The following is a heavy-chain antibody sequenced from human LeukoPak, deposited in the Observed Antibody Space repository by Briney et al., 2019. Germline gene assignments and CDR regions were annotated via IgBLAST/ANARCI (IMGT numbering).Heavy chain of an antibody. V-gene: IGHV4-59*01. D-gene: IGHD2-2*01. CDR1: GGSISSYY. Sequence: SETLSLTCTVSGGSISSYYWSWIRQPPGKGLEWIGYIYYSGSTNYNPSLKSRVTISVDTSKNQISLKLSSVTAADTAVYYCARLGYCSSTSCYYSSNYYYYGMDVWGQGTTVTVSS. CDR3: ARLGYCSSTSCYYSSNYYYYGMDV. J-gene: IGHJ6*02. CDR2: IYYSGST.